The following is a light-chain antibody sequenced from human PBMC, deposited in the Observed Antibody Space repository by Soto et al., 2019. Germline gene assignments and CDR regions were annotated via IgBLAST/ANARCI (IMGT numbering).Light chain of an antibody. CDR3: QHSIAP. V-gene: IGKV1-5*01. J-gene: IGKJ1*01. CDR2: EAS. Sequence: DIQMTQSPSSLSASEGDRVTITCRASQSISTWLAWYQQRPGKAPKVLISEASTLESGVPSRFSGSGSGTEFTLTISSLHSYDVATYYCQHSIAPFGQGTKVDI. CDR1: QSISTW.